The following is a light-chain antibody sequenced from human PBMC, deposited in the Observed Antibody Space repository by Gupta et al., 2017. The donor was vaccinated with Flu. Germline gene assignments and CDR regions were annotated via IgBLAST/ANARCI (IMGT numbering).Light chain of an antibody. CDR1: LRVMNF. Sequence: GDRVTITCRASLRVMNFLNWYQQKPGRAPKLLIYAASTLQGWVPSRFSGSGSGTDFTLTINSLQPDDFATYYCQQGYNTPQTFGRGTTVEVK. CDR2: AAS. J-gene: IGKJ4*02. CDR3: QQGYNTPQT. V-gene: IGKV1-39*01.